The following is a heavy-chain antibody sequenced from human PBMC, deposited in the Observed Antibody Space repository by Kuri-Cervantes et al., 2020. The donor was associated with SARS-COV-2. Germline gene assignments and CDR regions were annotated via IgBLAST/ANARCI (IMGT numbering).Heavy chain of an antibody. CDR1: GYTFTSYG. Sequence: ASVKVSCKASGYTFTSYGISWVRQAPGQGLEWMGWISAYNGNTNYAQKLQGRVTMTTDTSTSTAYMELRSLRSDDTAVYYCASDARGAAAILCYDYGMDVWGQGTTVNVSS. J-gene: IGHJ6*02. CDR3: ASDARGAAAILCYDYGMDV. CDR2: ISAYNGNT. V-gene: IGHV1-18*04. D-gene: IGHD2-2*02.